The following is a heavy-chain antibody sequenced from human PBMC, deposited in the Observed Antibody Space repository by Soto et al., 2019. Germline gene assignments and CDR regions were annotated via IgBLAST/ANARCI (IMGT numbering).Heavy chain of an antibody. Sequence: QVQLVESGGGVVQPGRSLRLSCAASGFTFSRFGMHWVRQAPGKGLEWVAVIWYDGSNKYYADSVKGRFTISRDNPKNTLYLQMNSLRAEDTAVYYCARVVAGLDYWGQGTLVTVSS. D-gene: IGHD6-19*01. CDR2: IWYDGSNK. CDR3: ARVVAGLDY. CDR1: GFTFSRFG. V-gene: IGHV3-33*01. J-gene: IGHJ4*02.